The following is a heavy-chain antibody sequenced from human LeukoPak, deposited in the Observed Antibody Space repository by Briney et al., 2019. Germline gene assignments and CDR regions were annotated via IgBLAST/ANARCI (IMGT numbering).Heavy chain of an antibody. D-gene: IGHD6-19*01. Sequence: SETLSLTCAVYGGSFSGYYWSWIRQPPGKGLEWIGEINHSGSTNYNPSLKSRVTISVDTSKNQFSLKLTSVTAADTAVYYCARKVAYSSGWYEDYWGQGTLVTASS. V-gene: IGHV4-34*01. CDR1: GGSFSGYY. J-gene: IGHJ4*02. CDR2: INHSGST. CDR3: ARKVAYSSGWYEDY.